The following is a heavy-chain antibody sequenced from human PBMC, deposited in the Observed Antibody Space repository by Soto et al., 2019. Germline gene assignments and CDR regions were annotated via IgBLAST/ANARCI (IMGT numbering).Heavy chain of an antibody. Sequence: GESLKISCKGSGYSFTSYWISWVRQMPGKGLEWMGRIDPSDSYTNYSPSFQGHVTISADKSISTAYLQWSSLKASDTAMYYCARQHVASGWSPYYYYGMDVWGQGTTVTVS. CDR3: ARQHVASGWSPYYYYGMDV. V-gene: IGHV5-10-1*01. J-gene: IGHJ6*02. CDR2: IDPSDSYT. CDR1: GYSFTSYW. D-gene: IGHD6-19*01.